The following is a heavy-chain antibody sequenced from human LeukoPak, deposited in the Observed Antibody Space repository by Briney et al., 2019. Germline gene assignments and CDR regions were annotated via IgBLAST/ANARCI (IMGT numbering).Heavy chain of an antibody. J-gene: IGHJ6*03. V-gene: IGHV4-38-2*02. CDR1: GYSISSGYY. D-gene: IGHD3-10*01. Sequence: PSETLSLTCTVSGYSISSGYYWGWIRQPPGKGLEWIGSTYHSGSTYYNPSLKSRVTISVDTSKNQFSLKLSSVTAADTAVYYCARDYGWFGEDYYYYMDVWGKGTTVTVSS. CDR2: TYHSGST. CDR3: ARDYGWFGEDYYYYMDV.